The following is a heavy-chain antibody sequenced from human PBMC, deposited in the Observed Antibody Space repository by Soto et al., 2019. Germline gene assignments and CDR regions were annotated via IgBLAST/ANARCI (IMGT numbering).Heavy chain of an antibody. D-gene: IGHD1-26*01. Sequence: GGSLRLSCAASGFTFSSYAMSWVRQSPGKGLEWVSAISGSGGSTYYAGSVKGRFTISRDNSKNTLYLQMNSLRAEDTAVYYCAKPLGGSYQLVHFDYWGQGTLVTVSS. CDR3: AKPLGGSYQLVHFDY. CDR2: ISGSGGST. CDR1: GFTFSSYA. J-gene: IGHJ4*02. V-gene: IGHV3-23*01.